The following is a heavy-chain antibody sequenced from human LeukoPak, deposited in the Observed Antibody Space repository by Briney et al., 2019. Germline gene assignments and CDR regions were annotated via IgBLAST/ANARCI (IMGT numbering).Heavy chain of an antibody. Sequence: SETLSLTCRVSDGSISSYYWNWIRQPPGKGLEWIGYIYYRGSTKYNPSLKSRVTISVDTSKNQFSLKLSSVTAADTAVYYCARDPPAPNWHFDFWGRGTLVTVSS. CDR1: DGSISSYY. V-gene: IGHV4-59*01. J-gene: IGHJ2*01. CDR3: ARDPPAPNWHFDF. CDR2: IYYRGST.